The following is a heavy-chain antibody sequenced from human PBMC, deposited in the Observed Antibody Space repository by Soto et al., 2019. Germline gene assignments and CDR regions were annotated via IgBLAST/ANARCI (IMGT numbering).Heavy chain of an antibody. CDR3: ARIDNQRFGYGMDV. V-gene: IGHV2-70*01. D-gene: IGHD3-10*01. J-gene: IGHJ6*01. CDR1: WLSLSTSGMC. Sequence: SGPTPRNPTQTLRLTFTFSWLSLSTSGMCVSWIRQPPGKALEWLALIDWDDDKYYSTSLKTRLTISKDTSKNQVVLTMTNMDPVDTATYYCARIDNQRFGYGMDVSGQGPTVTLSS. CDR2: IDWDDDK.